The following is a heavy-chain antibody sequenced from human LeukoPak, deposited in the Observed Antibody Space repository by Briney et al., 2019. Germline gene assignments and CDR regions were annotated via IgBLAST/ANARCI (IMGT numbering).Heavy chain of an antibody. D-gene: IGHD2-21*02. CDR3: ARTTSMTASGYDY. CDR2: INPDTGDK. V-gene: IGHV1-8*03. J-gene: IGHJ4*02. CDR1: GYTFTNYH. Sequence: ASVEVSCKASGYTFTNYHINWVRQASGQGLEWMTWINPDTGDKGYARKFQDRVTITTDTSISTAYMELSSLSSEDTAVYFCARTTSMTASGYDYWGQGTLVTVSS.